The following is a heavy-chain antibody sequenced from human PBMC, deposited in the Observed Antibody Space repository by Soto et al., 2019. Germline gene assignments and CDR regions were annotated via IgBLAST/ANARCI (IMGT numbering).Heavy chain of an antibody. CDR2: TSYDGSNK. V-gene: IGHV3-30-3*01. CDR3: ARDNSPYSSGWHNRHFDS. J-gene: IGHJ4*02. Sequence: QVQLVESGGGVVQPGRSLRLSCAASGFTFSSYAMHWVRQAPGKGLEWVAVTSYDGSNKYYADSVKGRVTISRDNXKXTXXLQMNSLRAEDTSVYYCARDNSPYSSGWHNRHFDSWGQGTLVTVSS. D-gene: IGHD6-19*01. CDR1: GFTFSSYA.